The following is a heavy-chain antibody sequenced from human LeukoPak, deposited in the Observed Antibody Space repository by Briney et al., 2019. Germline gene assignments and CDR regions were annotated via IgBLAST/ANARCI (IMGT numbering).Heavy chain of an antibody. CDR3: ARVRDSSSWLNWFDP. V-gene: IGHV1-69*01. Sequence: ASVKVSCKASGGTFSSYAISWVRQAPGQGLEWMGGIIPIFGTANYAQKFLGRVTITADESTSTAYMELSSLRSEDTAVYYCARVRDSSSWLNWFDPWGQGTLVTVSS. D-gene: IGHD6-13*01. CDR1: GGTFSSYA. J-gene: IGHJ5*02. CDR2: IIPIFGTA.